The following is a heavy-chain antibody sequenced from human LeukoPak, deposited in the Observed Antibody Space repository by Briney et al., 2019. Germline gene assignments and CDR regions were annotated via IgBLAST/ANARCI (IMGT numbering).Heavy chain of an antibody. CDR1: GFTFSSYA. D-gene: IGHD2-2*01. CDR2: ISGSGGST. J-gene: IGHJ4*02. Sequence: GGSLRLFCAASGFTFSSYAMSWVRQAPGKGLEWVSAISGSGGSTYYADSVKGRFNISRDNSKNTLYLQMNSLRAEDTAVYYCAKRVVPARHFDYWGQGTLVTVSS. CDR3: AKRVVPARHFDY. V-gene: IGHV3-23*01.